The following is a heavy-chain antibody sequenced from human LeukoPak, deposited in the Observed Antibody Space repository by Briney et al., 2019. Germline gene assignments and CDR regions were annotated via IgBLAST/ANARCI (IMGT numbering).Heavy chain of an antibody. D-gene: IGHD4-11*01. CDR2: TDPIGGSA. V-gene: IGHV1-46*01. CDR3: ARWTTTYLDY. Sequence: ASVKVSCEASGYTFTNYYIHWVRQAPGQGLEWMGITDPIGGSANYAQKFQGRVTMTRDTSTSTVYMELSSLRSEDSAVYYCARWTTTYLDYWGQGTLVTVSS. J-gene: IGHJ4*02. CDR1: GYTFTNYY.